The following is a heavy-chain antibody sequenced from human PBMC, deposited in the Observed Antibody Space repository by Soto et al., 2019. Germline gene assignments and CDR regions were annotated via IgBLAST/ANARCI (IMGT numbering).Heavy chain of an antibody. J-gene: IGHJ5*02. V-gene: IGHV3-23*01. D-gene: IGHD3-16*01. Sequence: EVQLLESGGGLVQPGGSLRLSCAASGFIFSTYAMSWVRQAPGKGLEWVSAIGGSGDSPYYADSVKGRFTIARDNSKNTLYLHMNSRAATDTAVYSCAKRGIYRNWFDPWGQGTLVTVSS. CDR2: IGGSGDSP. CDR1: GFIFSTYA. CDR3: AKRGIYRNWFDP.